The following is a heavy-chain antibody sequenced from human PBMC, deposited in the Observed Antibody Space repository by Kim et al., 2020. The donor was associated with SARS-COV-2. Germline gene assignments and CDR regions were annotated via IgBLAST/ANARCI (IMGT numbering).Heavy chain of an antibody. CDR2: VSYSGDDT. J-gene: IGHJ6*01. V-gene: IGHV3-23*01. Sequence: GGSLRLSCAASGFTFTSYSMSWVRQAPGKGLEWVSFVSYSGDDTYYASSEKDRITSTRHTTKTPLYLQINSLPADAAAFYCAAKDISAYAAYNY. D-gene: IGHD3-16*01. CDR3: AKDISAYAAYNY. CDR1: GFTFTSYS.